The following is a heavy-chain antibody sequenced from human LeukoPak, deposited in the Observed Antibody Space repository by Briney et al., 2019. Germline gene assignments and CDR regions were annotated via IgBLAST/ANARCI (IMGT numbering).Heavy chain of an antibody. V-gene: IGHV3-74*01. D-gene: IGHD3-10*01. CDR1: GFTFSSYW. CDR2: INSDGSST. CDR3: APSLYYYGSGSYYKGTDY. Sequence: GGSLRLSCAASGFTFSSYWMHWVRQAPGKGLVWVSSINSDGSSTSYADSVKGRFTISRDNAKNTLYLQMNSLRAEDTAVYYCAPSLYYYGSGSYYKGTDYWGQGILVTVSS. J-gene: IGHJ4*02.